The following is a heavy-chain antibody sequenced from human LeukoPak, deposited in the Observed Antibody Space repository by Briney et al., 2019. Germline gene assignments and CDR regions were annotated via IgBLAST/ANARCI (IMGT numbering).Heavy chain of an antibody. D-gene: IGHD5-12*01. CDR3: ARDIGNGYSGYGVY. CDR1: GYTFIDYA. CDR2: INVGNGNT. V-gene: IGHV1-3*01. Sequence: ASVKVSCKASGYTFIDYAMHWVRQAPGQRLEWVGWINVGNGNTKSSQTFQGRVTLTRDTSASTAYMELSSLRSEDTAVYYCARDIGNGYSGYGVYWGQGTLVTVSS. J-gene: IGHJ4*02.